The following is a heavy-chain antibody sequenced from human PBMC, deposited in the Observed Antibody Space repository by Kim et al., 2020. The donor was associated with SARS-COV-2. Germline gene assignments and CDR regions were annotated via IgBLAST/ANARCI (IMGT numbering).Heavy chain of an antibody. CDR3: ARDLVGCSGGRCYFRMDV. V-gene: IGHV1-46*01. CDR1: GYTFTSYY. Sequence: ASVKVSCKASGYTFTSYYMHWVRQAPGQGLEWMGIINPSGGSTSYAQKFQGRVTMTRDTSTSTVYMELSSLRSEDTAVYYCARDLVGCSGGRCYFRMDVWGKGPRSPSPQ. CDR2: INPSGGST. D-gene: IGHD2-15*01. J-gene: IGHJ6*01.